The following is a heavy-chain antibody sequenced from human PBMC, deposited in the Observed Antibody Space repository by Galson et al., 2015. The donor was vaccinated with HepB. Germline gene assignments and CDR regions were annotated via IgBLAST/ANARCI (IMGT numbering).Heavy chain of an antibody. Sequence: SLRLSCAASGFTFSSYWMHWVRQAPGKGLVWVSRINSDGSSTSYADSVKGRFTISRDNAENTLYLQMNSLRAEDTAVYYCAREGWELLPYYFDYWGQGTLVTVSS. CDR3: AREGWELLPYYFDY. V-gene: IGHV3-74*01. J-gene: IGHJ4*02. CDR1: GFTFSSYW. CDR2: INSDGSST. D-gene: IGHD1-26*01.